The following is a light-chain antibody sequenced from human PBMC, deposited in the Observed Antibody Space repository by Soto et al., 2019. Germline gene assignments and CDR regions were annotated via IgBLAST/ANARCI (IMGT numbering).Light chain of an antibody. V-gene: IGLV4-69*01. Sequence: QSVLTQSPSASASLGASVKLTCTLSSGHSSYAIAWHQQQPEKGPRYLMKLNSDGSHSKGDGIPDRFSGSSSGAERYLTISSLQSEDEADYYCQTWGTGPFVFETGTKVTVL. J-gene: IGLJ1*01. CDR2: LNSDGSH. CDR3: QTWGTGPFV. CDR1: SGHSSYA.